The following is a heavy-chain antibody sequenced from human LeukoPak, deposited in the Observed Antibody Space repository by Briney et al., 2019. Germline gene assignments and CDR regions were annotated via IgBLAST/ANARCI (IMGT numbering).Heavy chain of an antibody. V-gene: IGHV1-18*01. Sequence: ASVKASCKASGYTFTSYGISWVRQAPGQGLEWMGWISAYNGNRNYAQKLQGRVTMTTDTSTSTAYMELRSLRSDDTAVYYCARERSAAYYYYMDVWGKGTTVTVSS. CDR2: ISAYNGNR. D-gene: IGHD2-15*01. CDR3: ARERSAAYYYYMDV. CDR1: GYTFTSYG. J-gene: IGHJ6*03.